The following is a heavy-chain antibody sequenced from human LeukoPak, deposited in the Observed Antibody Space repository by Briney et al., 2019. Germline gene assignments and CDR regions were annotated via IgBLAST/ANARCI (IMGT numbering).Heavy chain of an antibody. CDR2: ISPNSGGT. J-gene: IGHJ4*02. Sequence: GASVKISCKASGYTFTGYYMHWVRQAPGQGLEWMGWISPNSGGTNYAQKFQGRVTMTRDTSISTAYMELSRLRSDDTAVYYCAINYYGSGSYYIYWGQGTLVTVSS. CDR1: GYTFTGYY. CDR3: AINYYGSGSYYIY. D-gene: IGHD3-10*01. V-gene: IGHV1-2*02.